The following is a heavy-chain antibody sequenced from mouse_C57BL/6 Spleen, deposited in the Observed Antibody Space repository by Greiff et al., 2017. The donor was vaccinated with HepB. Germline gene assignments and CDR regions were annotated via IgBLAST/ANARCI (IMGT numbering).Heavy chain of an antibody. CDR2: INYDGSST. J-gene: IGHJ3*01. V-gene: IGHV5-16*01. CDR1: GFTFSDYY. Sequence: EVMLVESEGGLVQPGSSMKLSCTASGFTFSDYYMAWVRQVPEKGLEWVANINYDGSSTYYLDSLKSRFIISRDNAKNILYLQMSSLKSEDTATYYCARGSPWFAYWGQGTLVTVSA. D-gene: IGHD1-1*01. CDR3: ARGSPWFAY.